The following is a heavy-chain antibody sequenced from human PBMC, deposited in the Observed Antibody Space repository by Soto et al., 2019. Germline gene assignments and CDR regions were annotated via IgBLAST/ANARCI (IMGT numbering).Heavy chain of an antibody. V-gene: IGHV3-21*01. CDR1: GSTFTRYS. Sequence: GGSLRLSCAASGSTFTRYSMNWVRQAPGKGLEWVSSISSTTNYIYYADSMKGRFTVSRDNAKNSVYLEMNSLSAEDTAVYYCARESEDLTSNFDYWGQGTLVTVSS. CDR2: ISSTTNYI. J-gene: IGHJ4*02. CDR3: ARESEDLTSNFDY.